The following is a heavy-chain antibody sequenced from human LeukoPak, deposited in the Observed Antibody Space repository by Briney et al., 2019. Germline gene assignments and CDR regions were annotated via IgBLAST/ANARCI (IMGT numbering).Heavy chain of an antibody. CDR3: ATYCFSTTCLFDF. CDR1: GFTFSGFG. D-gene: IGHD2-2*01. J-gene: IGHJ4*02. V-gene: IGHV3-30*02. Sequence: GGSLRLSCAASGFTFSGFGMYWVRQAPGKGLEWVAFIRFDGSAKFYSESVKGRFTISRDNSKNTLSLQMNSLRAEDTAVYYCATYCFSTTCLFDFWGQGTLVTVSS. CDR2: IRFDGSAK.